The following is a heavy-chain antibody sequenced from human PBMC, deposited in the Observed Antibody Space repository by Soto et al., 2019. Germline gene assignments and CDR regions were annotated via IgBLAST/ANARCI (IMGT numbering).Heavy chain of an antibody. V-gene: IGHV4-59*01. CDR1: GGSISSYY. CDR2: IYYSGST. J-gene: IGHJ6*03. Sequence: QVQLQESGPGLVKPSETLSLTCTVSGGSISSYYWSWIRQLPGKGLEWIGYIYYSGSTNYNPSLKSRVTISVDTSKNQFSLKLSSVTAADTAVYYCARTTTVSRWGTFYYYMDVWGKGTTVTVSS. D-gene: IGHD4-17*01. CDR3: ARTTTVSRWGTFYYYMDV.